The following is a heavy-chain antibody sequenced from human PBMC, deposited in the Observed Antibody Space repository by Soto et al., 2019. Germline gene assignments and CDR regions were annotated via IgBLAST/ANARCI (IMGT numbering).Heavy chain of an antibody. CDR1: GFTFSSYA. Sequence: GESLKISCAASGFTFSSYAMSWVRQAPGKGLEWVSAISGGSTYYADSVKGRFTISRDNSKNTLYLQMNSLRAEDTAVYYCAKNLITMVRGALDYWGQGTLVTVSS. J-gene: IGHJ4*02. D-gene: IGHD3-10*01. CDR2: ISGGST. CDR3: AKNLITMVRGALDY. V-gene: IGHV3-23*01.